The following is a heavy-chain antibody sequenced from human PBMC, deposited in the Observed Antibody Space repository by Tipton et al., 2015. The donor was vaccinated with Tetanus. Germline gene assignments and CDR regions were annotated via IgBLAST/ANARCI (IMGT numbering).Heavy chain of an antibody. V-gene: IGHV1-8*02. Sequence: QVQLVQSGADVKKPGASVKVSCRASGYSFTTYDINWVRQAAGQGPEWMGWVNPKSGNAGYAKKFQGRVTMATNTSISTAYMELTNLRAEDTAVYYCARGPLSVPRGFFDPWGQGTLVTVSS. CDR1: GYSFTTYD. J-gene: IGHJ5*02. CDR3: ARGPLSVPRGFFDP. D-gene: IGHD5/OR15-5a*01. CDR2: VNPKSGNA.